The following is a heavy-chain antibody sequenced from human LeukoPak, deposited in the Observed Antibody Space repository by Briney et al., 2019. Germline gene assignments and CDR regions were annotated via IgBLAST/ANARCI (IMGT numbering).Heavy chain of an antibody. J-gene: IGHJ4*02. CDR3: ATHFDWLLVYFDY. Sequence: ASVKVSCKASGYTFTSYGISWVRQAPGQELEWMGGIIPIFGTANYAQKFQGRVTITADKSTSTAYMELSSLRSEDTAVYYCATHFDWLLVYFDYWGQGTLVTVSS. D-gene: IGHD3-9*01. V-gene: IGHV1-69*06. CDR2: IIPIFGTA. CDR1: GYTFTSYG.